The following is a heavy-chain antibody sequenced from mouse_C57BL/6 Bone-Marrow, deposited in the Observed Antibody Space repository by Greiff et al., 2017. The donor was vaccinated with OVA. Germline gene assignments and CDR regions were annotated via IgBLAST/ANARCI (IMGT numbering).Heavy chain of an antibody. D-gene: IGHD5-1-1*01. V-gene: IGHV1-62-2*01. CDR2: FYPGSGSI. CDR3: ARHEDKIPRFAY. J-gene: IGHJ3*01. CDR1: GYTFTEYT. Sequence: QVQLKQSGAELVKPGASVKLSCKASGYTFTEYTIHWVKQRSGQGLEWIGWFYPGSGSIKYNEKFKDKATLTADKSSSTVYMELSRLTSEDSAVYFCARHEDKIPRFAYWGQGTLVTVSA.